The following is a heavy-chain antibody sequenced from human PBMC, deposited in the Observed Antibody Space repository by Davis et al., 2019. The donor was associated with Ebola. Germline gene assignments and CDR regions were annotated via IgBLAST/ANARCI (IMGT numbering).Heavy chain of an antibody. CDR1: RFTFSDYS. Sequence: PGGSLRLSCAASRFTFSDYSMNWVRQAPGKGLEWVSYISGGSGAIYYAASVKGRFTISRDNAKNSLFLQMNSLRDEDTAVYYCARDIGIMGVTTFNYWGQGTLVIVSS. J-gene: IGHJ4*02. D-gene: IGHD1-26*01. CDR3: ARDIGIMGVTTFNY. CDR2: ISGGSGAI. V-gene: IGHV3-48*02.